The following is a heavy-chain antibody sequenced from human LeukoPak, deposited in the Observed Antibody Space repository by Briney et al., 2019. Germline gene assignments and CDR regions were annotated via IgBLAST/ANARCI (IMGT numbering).Heavy chain of an antibody. J-gene: IGHJ4*02. CDR3: ARGSTSFVV. CDR1: GFTFSSYW. D-gene: IGHD2-2*01. V-gene: IGHV3-7*01. CDR2: IKQDGSEK. Sequence: GGSLRLSCAASGFTFSSYWMSWVRQAPGKGLEWVVDIKQDGSEKNYVASVKGRFTISRDNAKNSLYLQMNSLRAEDTAVYYCARGSTSFVVGGQGTLVTVSS.